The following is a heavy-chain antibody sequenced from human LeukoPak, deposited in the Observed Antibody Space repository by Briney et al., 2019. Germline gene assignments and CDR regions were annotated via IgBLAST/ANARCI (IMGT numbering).Heavy chain of an antibody. CDR2: IYYSGST. J-gene: IGHJ4*02. V-gene: IGHV4-39*01. Sequence: SETLSLTCTVSGGSISSSSYYWGWIRQPPGKGLEWIGSIYYSGSTYYNPSLKSRVTISVDTSKNQFSLKLSSVTAADTAVYYCARGRRVRGVIDNYDYWGQGTLVTVSS. CDR3: ARGRRVRGVIDNYDY. D-gene: IGHD3-10*01. CDR1: GGSISSSSYY.